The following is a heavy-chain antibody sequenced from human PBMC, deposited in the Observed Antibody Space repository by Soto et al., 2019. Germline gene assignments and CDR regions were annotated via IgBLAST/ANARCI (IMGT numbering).Heavy chain of an antibody. J-gene: IGHJ5*02. CDR2: IYYSGST. CDR1: GGSISSYY. Sequence: SETLSLTCTVSGGSISSYYWSWIRQPPGKGLEWIGYIYYSGSTNYIPSLKSRVTISVDTSKNQFSLKLSSVTAADTAVYYCAVSTYDFWSGSNNWFDPWGQGTLVTVSS. D-gene: IGHD3-3*01. CDR3: AVSTYDFWSGSNNWFDP. V-gene: IGHV4-59*08.